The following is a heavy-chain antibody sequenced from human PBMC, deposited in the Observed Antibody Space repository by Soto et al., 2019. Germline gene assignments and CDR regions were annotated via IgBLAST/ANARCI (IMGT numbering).Heavy chain of an antibody. CDR1: GYTFLSYG. D-gene: IGHD1-26*01. CDR2: ISAYSGNT. CDR3: ARNPSGSSFDY. J-gene: IGHJ4*02. V-gene: IGHV1-18*01. Sequence: VASVKVSCKASGYTFLSYGISWVRQAPGQGLEWMGWISAYSGNTDYAQRLQDRVTLTTDTSTSTAYMELRSLRSDDTAVYYCARNPSGSSFDYWGQGTLVTVSS.